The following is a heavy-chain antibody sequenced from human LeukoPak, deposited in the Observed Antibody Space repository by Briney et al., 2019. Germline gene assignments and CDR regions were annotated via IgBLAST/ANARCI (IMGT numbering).Heavy chain of an antibody. CDR2: ISSSSSYI. Sequence: GGSLRLSCAASGFTFSSHNMNWVRQAPGKGLEWVSSISSSSSYIYYADSVKGRFTISRDNAKNSLYLQMNSLRAEDTAVYYCAKLNSSGYKSWGQGTLVTVSS. CDR3: AKLNSSGYKS. V-gene: IGHV3-21*01. J-gene: IGHJ4*02. D-gene: IGHD3-22*01. CDR1: GFTFSSHN.